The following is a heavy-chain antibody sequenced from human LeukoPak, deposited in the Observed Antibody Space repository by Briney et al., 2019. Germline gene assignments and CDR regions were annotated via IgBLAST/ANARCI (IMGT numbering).Heavy chain of an antibody. CDR3: ARDCSGGSCYDY. Sequence: SETLSLTCAVYGGSFSGYYWSWIRQPPGKGLEWIGEINHSGSTNYNPSLKSRVTISVDTSKNQFSLKLSSVTAADTAVYYCARDCSGGSCYDYWGQGTLVTVSS. J-gene: IGHJ4*02. V-gene: IGHV4-34*01. CDR1: GGSFSGYY. D-gene: IGHD2-15*01. CDR2: INHSGST.